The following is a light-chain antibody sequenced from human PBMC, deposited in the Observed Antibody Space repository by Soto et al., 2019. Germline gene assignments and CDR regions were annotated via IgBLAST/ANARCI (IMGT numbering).Light chain of an antibody. CDR3: SSYTSSNTLV. V-gene: IGLV2-14*01. Sequence: QSVLTQPASVSGSPGQSITISCTGTSSDVGTYNYVSWYQQHPGKAPKLMIYEVSDRPSGVSHRFSGSKSGNTASLTISGLAAEDEADYYCSSYTSSNTLVFGGGTKLTVL. J-gene: IGLJ3*02. CDR2: EVS. CDR1: SSDVGTYNY.